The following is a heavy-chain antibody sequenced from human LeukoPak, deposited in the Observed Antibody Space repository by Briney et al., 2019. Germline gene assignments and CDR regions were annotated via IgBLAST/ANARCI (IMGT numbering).Heavy chain of an antibody. Sequence: GESLKISCKASGYSFTTYWIGWVRQMPGRGLEYMAIIHPGNSDTRYSPSLQGQVTISADKSISTAFLQWSSLKASDSAIYYCARQSITMVRGVPNIDYWGQGTLVTVSS. D-gene: IGHD3-10*01. CDR1: GYSFTTYW. V-gene: IGHV5-51*01. CDR3: ARQSITMVRGVPNIDY. J-gene: IGHJ4*02. CDR2: IHPGNSDT.